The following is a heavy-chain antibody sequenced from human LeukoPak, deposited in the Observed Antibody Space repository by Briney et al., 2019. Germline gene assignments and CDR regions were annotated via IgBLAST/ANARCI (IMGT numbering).Heavy chain of an antibody. D-gene: IGHD2-2*01. V-gene: IGHV4-39*01. CDR3: ARHARSGCSSPSCYSDY. CDR1: GCSFSSS. J-gene: IGHJ4*02. CDR2: VYYCGST. Sequence: SETLSLTCTASGCSFSSSCGWIRQPPRKGLEWIGTVYYCGSTYYNPSLKDRVTISVDTYKNQFSLNLSSVTAADTAVYYCARHARSGCSSPSCYSDYWGQGTLVTVSS.